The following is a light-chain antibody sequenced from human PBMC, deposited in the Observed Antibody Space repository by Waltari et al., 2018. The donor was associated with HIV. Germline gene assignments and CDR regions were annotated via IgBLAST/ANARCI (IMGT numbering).Light chain of an antibody. CDR2: SNS. V-gene: IGLV1-44*01. CDR3: ASWDDTLGVV. Sequence: QSVLTQPPSASGTPGQRVTISCSGSPSNIGNNSVNWYQQFPGSAPQLLLYSNSHGPLGVPERFSGAKSGSSASLAISGPQAGDEAHYYCASWDDTLGVVFGGGTTLTVL. CDR1: PSNIGNNS. J-gene: IGLJ2*01.